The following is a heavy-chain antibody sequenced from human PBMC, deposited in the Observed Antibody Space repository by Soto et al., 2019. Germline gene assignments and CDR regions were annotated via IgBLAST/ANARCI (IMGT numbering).Heavy chain of an antibody. V-gene: IGHV3-15*01. Sequence: EVQLVESGGGLVKPGGSLRLSCAASGFTFSNAWMSWVRQAPGKGLEWVGRIKSKTDGGTTDYAAPVKGRFTISRDDSKNTLYLQMNSLKTEDTAVYYCTTGGYGDPNAFDIWGQGTMVTVSS. CDR1: GFTFSNAW. CDR2: IKSKTDGGTT. CDR3: TTGGYGDPNAFDI. D-gene: IGHD4-17*01. J-gene: IGHJ3*02.